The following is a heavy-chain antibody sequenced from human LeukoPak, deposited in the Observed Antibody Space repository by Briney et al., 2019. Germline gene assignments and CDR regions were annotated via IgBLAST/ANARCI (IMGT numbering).Heavy chain of an antibody. CDR2: IRGSGGSA. J-gene: IGHJ4*02. Sequence: PGGSLRLSCAASGFTFSSYAMSWVRQAPGKGLEWVSAIRGSGGSAYYADSVKGRFTISRDNSKNTLYLQMNSLRAEDTAVYYCAKALPLDDSSGYYFLAFDYWGQGTLVTVSS. D-gene: IGHD3-22*01. V-gene: IGHV3-23*01. CDR3: AKALPLDDSSGYYFLAFDY. CDR1: GFTFSSYA.